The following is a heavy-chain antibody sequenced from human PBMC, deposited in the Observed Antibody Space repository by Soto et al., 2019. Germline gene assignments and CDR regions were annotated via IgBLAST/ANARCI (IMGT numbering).Heavy chain of an antibody. CDR2: MNPSSGNT. V-gene: IGHV1-8*02. D-gene: IGHD1-26*01. CDR3: AAGATRDAFDI. J-gene: IGHJ3*02. CDR1: GGTFSNYA. Sequence: ASVKVSCKASGGTFSNYAISWVRQATGQGLEWMGWMNPSSGNTGYAQKFQGRVTMTRNTSISTAYMELSSLRSEDTAVYYCAAGATRDAFDIWGQGTMVTVSS.